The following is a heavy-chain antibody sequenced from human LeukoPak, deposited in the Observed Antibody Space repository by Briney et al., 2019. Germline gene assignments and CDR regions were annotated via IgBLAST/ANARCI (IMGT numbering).Heavy chain of an antibody. Sequence: GGSLRLSWGTSGXTFSDYPMSWVRQAPGKGLEWVSVMYSGGNTYYADSVKGRFTISRDKSKNALYLQMNSLRAEDTAVYHCARVQAVFQNFDYWGQGTLVTVSS. CDR1: GXTFSDYP. J-gene: IGHJ4*02. CDR3: ARVQAVFQNFDY. D-gene: IGHD3-10*01. V-gene: IGHV3-66*01. CDR2: MYSGGNT.